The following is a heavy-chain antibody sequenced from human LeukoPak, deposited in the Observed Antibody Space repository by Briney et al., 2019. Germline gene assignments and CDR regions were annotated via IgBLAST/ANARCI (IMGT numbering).Heavy chain of an antibody. J-gene: IGHJ6*02. Sequence: GGSLRLSCAASGFTFSSYGMHWVRQAPGKGLEWVAFIRYDGSNKYYADSVKGRFTISRDNSKNTLYLQMNSLRAEDTAVYYCAKVTSLRYYYYDMDVWGQGTTVTVSS. CDR2: IRYDGSNK. CDR3: AKVTSLRYYYYDMDV. CDR1: GFTFSSYG. V-gene: IGHV3-30*02.